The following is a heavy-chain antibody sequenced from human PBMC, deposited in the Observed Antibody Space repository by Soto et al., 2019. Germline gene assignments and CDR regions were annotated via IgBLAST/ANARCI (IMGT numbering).Heavy chain of an antibody. J-gene: IGHJ6*02. Sequence: SETLSLTCTVSGGSISSSSYYWGWIRQPPGKGLEWIGSIYYSGSTYYNPSLKSRVTISRDNSKNTLYLQMNSLRAEDTAVYYCARDEGLGVNYYYYAMDVWGQGTTVTVS. CDR3: ARDEGLGVNYYYYAMDV. V-gene: IGHV4-39*02. D-gene: IGHD3-10*01. CDR2: IYYSGST. CDR1: GGSISSSSYY.